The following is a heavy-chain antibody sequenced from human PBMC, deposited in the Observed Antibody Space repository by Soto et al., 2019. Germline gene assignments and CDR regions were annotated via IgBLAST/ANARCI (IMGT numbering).Heavy chain of an antibody. D-gene: IGHD3-9*01. J-gene: IGHJ6*02. CDR1: GFSLSTSGVG. CDR3: AHRPGAHYDILTGTYYYYYGMDV. Sequence: HINFGRSGPTLVKPTQTLTLTCTFSGFSLSTSGVGVGWIRQPPGKALEWLALIYWNDDKRYSPSLKSRLTITKDTSKNQVVLTMTNMDPVDTATYYCAHRPGAHYDILTGTYYYYYGMDVWGQGTTVTVSS. V-gene: IGHV2-5*01. CDR2: IYWNDDK.